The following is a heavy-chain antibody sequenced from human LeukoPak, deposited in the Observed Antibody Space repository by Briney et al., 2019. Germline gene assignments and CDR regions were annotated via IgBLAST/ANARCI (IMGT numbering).Heavy chain of an antibody. CDR2: INHSGST. Sequence: GSLRLSCAASGFTFSSYAMSWIRQPPGKGLEWIGEINHSGSTNYNPSLKSRVTISVDTPKKQLSLKLSSVTASDTAVYYCARVTLWFGRRQDNWFDPWGQGTLVTVSS. CDR3: ARVTLWFGRRQDNWFDP. CDR1: GFTFSSYA. V-gene: IGHV4-34*08. J-gene: IGHJ5*02. D-gene: IGHD3-10*01.